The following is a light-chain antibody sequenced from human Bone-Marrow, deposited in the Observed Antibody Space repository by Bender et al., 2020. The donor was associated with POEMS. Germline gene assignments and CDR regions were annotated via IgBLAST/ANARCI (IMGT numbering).Light chain of an antibody. Sequence: QSALAQPPSVSGSLGQSVIISCTGTSSDVGSYHRVSWFQQSPGTGPKLIIYEVTKRPSGVPDRFSGSKSGSTASLTIFGLQAEDEAHYYCSSHTSSNILFGGGTMLTVL. CDR2: EVT. V-gene: IGLV2-18*02. J-gene: IGLJ2*01. CDR3: SSHTSSNIL. CDR1: SSDVGSYHR.